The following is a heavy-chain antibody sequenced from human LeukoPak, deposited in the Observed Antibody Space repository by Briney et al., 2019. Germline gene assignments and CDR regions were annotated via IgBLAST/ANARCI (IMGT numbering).Heavy chain of an antibody. D-gene: IGHD2-2*02. CDR3: AGAQLPYHFDY. Sequence: GGSLRLSCAASGFTFSSYWMHWVRQAPGKGLVWVSRINSDGSTTNYADSVKGRFTISRDNAKNSLYLQMNSLRAEDTAVYYCAGAQLPYHFDYWGQGTLVTVSS. J-gene: IGHJ4*02. CDR1: GFTFSSYW. CDR2: INSDGSTT. V-gene: IGHV3-74*01.